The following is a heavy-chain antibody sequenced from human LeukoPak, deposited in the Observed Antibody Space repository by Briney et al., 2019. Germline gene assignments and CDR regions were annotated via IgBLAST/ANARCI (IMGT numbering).Heavy chain of an antibody. CDR2: IYSGGST. CDR1: EFSVGSNY. Sequence: GGSLRLSCAASEFSVGSNYMTWVRQAPGKGLEWVSLIYSGGSTYYADSVKGRFTISRDNSKNTLYLQMGSLRAEDMAVYYCARVHSSSWYYYYYMDVWGKGTTVTVSS. CDR3: ARVHSSSWYYYYYMDV. J-gene: IGHJ6*03. V-gene: IGHV3-66*01. D-gene: IGHD6-13*01.